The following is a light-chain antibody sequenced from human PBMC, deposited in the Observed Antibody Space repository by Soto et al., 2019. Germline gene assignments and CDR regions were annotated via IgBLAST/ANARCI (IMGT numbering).Light chain of an antibody. J-gene: IGLJ1*01. Sequence: QSALTQPASVSGSPGQSITISCTGTSSDVGGYNFVSWYQLHPGKAPKLMIYEVSNRPSGVSNRFSGSKSGNTASLTISGLQAEDEADYYCSSYTRSSTLVFGTGTKVTVL. CDR1: SSDVGGYNF. V-gene: IGLV2-14*01. CDR3: SSYTRSSTLV. CDR2: EVS.